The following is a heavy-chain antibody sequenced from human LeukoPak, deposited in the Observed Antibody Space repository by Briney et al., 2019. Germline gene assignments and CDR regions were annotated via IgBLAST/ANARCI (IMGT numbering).Heavy chain of an antibody. CDR3: VRGRDGYNRHSDY. CDR2: KSHDGSNA. Sequence: GGSLRLSCAASGFTVSSYVMHWVRQAPGKGLEWVASKSHDGSNAYFADSVRGRLSISSDNSKNTLYVQMNSLRVEDTAVYYCVRGRDGYNRHSDYWGQGTLVTVSS. CDR1: GFTVSSYV. D-gene: IGHD5-24*01. V-gene: IGHV3-30*04. J-gene: IGHJ4*02.